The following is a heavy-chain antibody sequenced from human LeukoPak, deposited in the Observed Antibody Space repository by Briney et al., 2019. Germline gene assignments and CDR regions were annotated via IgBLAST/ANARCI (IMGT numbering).Heavy chain of an antibody. V-gene: IGHV3-30*02. J-gene: IGHJ4*02. CDR1: GFTFSSYG. CDR3: AKDGGSSTDCFDY. Sequence: PGGSLRLSCAASGFTFSSYGMHWVRQAPGKGLEWVAFIRYDGSNKYYADSVKGRFTISRDNSKNTLYLQMNSLRAEDTAVYYCAKDGGSSTDCFDYWGQGTLVTVSS. D-gene: IGHD1-26*01. CDR2: IRYDGSNK.